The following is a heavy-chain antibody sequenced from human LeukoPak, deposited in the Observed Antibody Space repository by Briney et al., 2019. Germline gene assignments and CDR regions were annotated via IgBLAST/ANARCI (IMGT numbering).Heavy chain of an antibody. CDR1: GFTFSSYW. V-gene: IGHV3-74*01. Sequence: GGSLRLSCAASGFTFSSYWMHWVRQAPGKGLVWVSRINSDGSSTSYADSVKGRFTISRDNAKNSLYLQMNSLRAEDTAVYYCARTAQTRGTIFGVVIDTDAFDIWGQGTMVTVSS. CDR3: ARTAQTRGTIFGVVIDTDAFDI. D-gene: IGHD3-3*01. J-gene: IGHJ3*02. CDR2: INSDGSST.